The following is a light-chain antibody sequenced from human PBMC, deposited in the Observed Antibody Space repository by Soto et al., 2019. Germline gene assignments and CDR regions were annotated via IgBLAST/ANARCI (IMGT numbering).Light chain of an antibody. CDR3: SSLTRSDTWV. J-gene: IGLJ3*02. V-gene: IGLV2-18*02. CDR2: EAS. Sequence: QSALTQPPSVSGSPGQSVTISCTGTSTDFVSYNRVSWYQQPPGTAPKLIIYEASNRPSGVPDRFSGSKSGNTASLTISGLQAEDEADYFCSSLTRSDTWVIGGGTKLTVL. CDR1: STDFVSYNR.